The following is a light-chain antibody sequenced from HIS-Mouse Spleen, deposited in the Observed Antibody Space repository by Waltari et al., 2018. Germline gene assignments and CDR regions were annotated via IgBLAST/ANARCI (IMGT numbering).Light chain of an antibody. CDR3: SSYTSSSTLVV. Sequence: QSALTQPASVSGSPGQSITISCTGTSSDVGGYNYVSWYQQHPGKAPKRVIYDVSNSPRGVSNLCSGSKAGNTASLTISGLQAADEADYYCSSYTSSSTLVVFGGGTKLTVL. CDR2: DVS. V-gene: IGLV2-14*03. CDR1: SSDVGGYNY. J-gene: IGLJ2*01.